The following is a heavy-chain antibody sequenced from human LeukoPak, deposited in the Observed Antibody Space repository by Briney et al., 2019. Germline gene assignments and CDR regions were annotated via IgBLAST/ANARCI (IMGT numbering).Heavy chain of an antibody. J-gene: IGHJ4*02. CDR1: GFTFDDYT. CDR2: ISWDGGST. V-gene: IGHV3-43*01. D-gene: IGHD3-22*01. CDR3: ARAIEGNYYDSSVYPRGY. Sequence: AGSLRLSCAASGFTFDDYTMHWVRQAPGKGLEWVSLISWDGGSTYYADSVKGRFTISRDNAKNSLYLQMNSLRAEDTAVYYCARAIEGNYYDSSVYPRGYWGQGTLVTVSS.